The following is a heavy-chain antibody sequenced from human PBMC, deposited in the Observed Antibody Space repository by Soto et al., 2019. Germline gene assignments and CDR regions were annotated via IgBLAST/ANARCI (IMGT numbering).Heavy chain of an antibody. V-gene: IGHV1-46*04. Sequence: ASVKVSCQASGYTFTSYYIHWMRQAPGQGLEWMAIINPSGGSTNYAQKLQGRVTVTRDTSTSTVYLELSSLRSEDTAIYYCARGLATVDYWGQGTLVTVSS. J-gene: IGHJ4*02. CDR1: GYTFTSYY. CDR2: INPSGGST. D-gene: IGHD5-12*01. CDR3: ARGLATVDY.